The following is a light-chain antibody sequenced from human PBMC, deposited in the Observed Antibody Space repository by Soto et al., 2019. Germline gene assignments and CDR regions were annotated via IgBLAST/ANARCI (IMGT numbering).Light chain of an antibody. CDR3: QQYNNYPLT. V-gene: IGKV1-5*03. J-gene: IGKJ4*01. Sequence: DIQMTQSPSTLSASVGDRVTITCRASQSISTWLAWYQQKPGKAPKLLIYKSSSLEGGVPSRFSGSGSGTEFNITISSLQPDDFATYYCQQYNNYPLTFGGGTTVDTK. CDR1: QSISTW. CDR2: KSS.